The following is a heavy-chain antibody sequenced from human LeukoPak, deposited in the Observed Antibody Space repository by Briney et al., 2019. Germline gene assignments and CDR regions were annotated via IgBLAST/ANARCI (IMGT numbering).Heavy chain of an antibody. D-gene: IGHD3-3*01. CDR3: ARGNSLNDFWSGLLYY. J-gene: IGHJ4*02. V-gene: IGHV4-34*01. Sequence: SESLSLTCAVYGGSFSGYYWSWIRQPPGKGLEWIGEINHSGSTNSNPSLKSRVTISVDTSKSQFSLKPSSVTAADTAVYYCARGNSLNDFWSGLLYYGGQGTLVTVSS. CDR2: INHSGST. CDR1: GGSFSGYY.